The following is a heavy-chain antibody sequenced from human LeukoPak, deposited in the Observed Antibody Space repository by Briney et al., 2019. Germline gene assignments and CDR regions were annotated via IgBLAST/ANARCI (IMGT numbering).Heavy chain of an antibody. CDR3: ARAVVMATIPRYFDY. J-gene: IGHJ4*02. CDR2: ISSSGSTI. D-gene: IGHD5-24*01. V-gene: IGHV3-11*01. Sequence: GGSLRLSCAASGFTFSDYYMSWIRQAPGKGLERVSYISSSGSTIYYADAVKGRFTISRDNAKNSLYLQMNSLRAEDTAVYYCARAVVMATIPRYFDYWGQGTLVTVSS. CDR1: GFTFSDYY.